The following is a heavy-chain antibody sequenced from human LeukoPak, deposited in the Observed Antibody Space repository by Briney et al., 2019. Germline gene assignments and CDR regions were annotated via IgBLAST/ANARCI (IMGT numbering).Heavy chain of an antibody. D-gene: IGHD3-10*02. J-gene: IGHJ4*02. Sequence: SETLSLTCIVSGGSISSSTDYWGWIRQPPGKGLEWIGNVYYSGSTYYNPSLKSRVTISVDTSKNQFSLKLHSVTAADTAVYYCANSPLVCRVFDYWGQGALVTVSS. CDR1: GGSISSSTDY. V-gene: IGHV4-39*01. CDR2: VYYSGST. CDR3: ANSPLVCRVFDY.